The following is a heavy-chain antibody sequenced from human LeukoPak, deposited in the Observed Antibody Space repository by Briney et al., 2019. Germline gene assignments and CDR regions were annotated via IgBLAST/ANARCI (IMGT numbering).Heavy chain of an antibody. Sequence: GGSLRLSCAASGFTFSSYSMNWVRQAPGKGLEWVSYISSSSSTIYYADSVKGRFTISRDNAKNSLYLQMNSLRAEDTAAYYCAREAEQWPGETFDIWGQGTMVTVSS. CDR3: AREAEQWPGETFDI. V-gene: IGHV3-48*01. CDR2: ISSSSSTI. CDR1: GFTFSSYS. J-gene: IGHJ3*02. D-gene: IGHD6-19*01.